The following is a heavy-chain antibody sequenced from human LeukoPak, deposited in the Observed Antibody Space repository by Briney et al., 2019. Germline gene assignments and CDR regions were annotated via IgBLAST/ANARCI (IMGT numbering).Heavy chain of an antibody. D-gene: IGHD3-22*01. CDR2: ISISGTNM. V-gene: IGHV3-48*03. Sequence: PGGSLRLSCAASGFTFSGYEMNWVRQAPGKGLEWVSYISISGTNMVYADSVKGRFTISRDNSRTSLFLQMSSLRAEDTAVYYCARGGGSAYHYNAFDIWGLGTMVTVSS. CDR1: GFTFSGYE. CDR3: ARGGGSAYHYNAFDI. J-gene: IGHJ3*02.